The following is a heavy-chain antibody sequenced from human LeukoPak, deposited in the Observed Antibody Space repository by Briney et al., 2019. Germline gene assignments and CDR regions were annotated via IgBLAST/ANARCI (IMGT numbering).Heavy chain of an antibody. D-gene: IGHD2-21*02. V-gene: IGHV5-51*01. CDR1: GYIFTSYW. Sequence: GESLKISCQGSGYIFTSYWIGWVRQMPGKGLEWMGIIYPGDSDTRYSPSFQGQVTISADKSISTAYLQWSSLKASDTAMYYCARLTYDCGGDCYSMDYWGQGTLVTVSS. CDR3: ARLTYDCGGDCYSMDY. J-gene: IGHJ4*02. CDR2: IYPGDSDT.